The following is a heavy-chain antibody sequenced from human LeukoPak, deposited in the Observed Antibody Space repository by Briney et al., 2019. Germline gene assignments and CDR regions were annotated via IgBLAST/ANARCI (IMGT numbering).Heavy chain of an antibody. Sequence: SETLSLTCDVSGGSISSGGYSWSWIRQPPGKGLEWIGYIYHSGSTYYNPSLKSRVTISVDRSKNQFSLKLSSMTAADTAVYYCARGRIGYCSSTSCGFDYWGQGTLVTVSS. CDR1: GGSISSGGYS. D-gene: IGHD2-2*01. CDR3: ARGRIGYCSSTSCGFDY. V-gene: IGHV4-30-2*01. CDR2: IYHSGST. J-gene: IGHJ4*02.